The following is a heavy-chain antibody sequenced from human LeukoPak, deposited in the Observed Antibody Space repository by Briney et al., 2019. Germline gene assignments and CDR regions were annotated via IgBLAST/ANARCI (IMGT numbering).Heavy chain of an antibody. V-gene: IGHV5-51*01. CDR2: IYPGDSDT. Sequence: GESLKISCQGSGYTFANFWIAWVRQMPGKGLEWMGIIYPGDSDTRYSPSFQGQVTISADKSISTAYLQWSSLQASDTATYYCARPPEGMYSFYYVDVWGKGTTVTVSS. CDR1: GYTFANFW. J-gene: IGHJ6*03. CDR3: ARPPEGMYSFYYVDV.